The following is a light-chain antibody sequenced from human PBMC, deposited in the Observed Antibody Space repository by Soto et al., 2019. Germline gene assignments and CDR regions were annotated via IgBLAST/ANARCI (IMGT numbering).Light chain of an antibody. CDR2: GAS. Sequence: EIVLTQSPGTLSLSPGEGATLSCRASQSVSSSYLAWYQRKAGQGPRLLIYGASSRATGIPDRFSGGGSGTDFTLTISRLEPEDFAVYYCQQYGSSPLTFGGGTKV. CDR3: QQYGSSPLT. CDR1: QSVSSSY. J-gene: IGKJ4*01. V-gene: IGKV3-20*01.